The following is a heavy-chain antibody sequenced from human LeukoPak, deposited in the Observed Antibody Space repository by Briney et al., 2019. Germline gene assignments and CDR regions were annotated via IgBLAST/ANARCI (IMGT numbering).Heavy chain of an antibody. V-gene: IGHV3-11*01. J-gene: IGHJ5*02. CDR2: ISDTGSTI. Sequence: GGSLRLSCAASGFTFNDYSMSWIRQAPGKGLEWVSYISDTGSTIYYADSVKGRFTISRDNDKNSLYRQMNSLRAEDTAVYYCAREGKNYFDDTGYYRTAPNNWFDPWGQGTLVTVSS. CDR3: AREGKNYFDDTGYYRTAPNNWFDP. CDR1: GFTFNDYS. D-gene: IGHD3-22*01.